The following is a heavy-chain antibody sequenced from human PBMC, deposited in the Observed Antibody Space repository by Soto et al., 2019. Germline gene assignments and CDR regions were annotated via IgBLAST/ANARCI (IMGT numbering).Heavy chain of an antibody. V-gene: IGHV1-46*01. CDR2: INPSGGST. CDR3: ARGLITSTHRGIDY. D-gene: IGHD3-16*01. CDR1: GYTFTSYY. Sequence: ASVKVSCKASGYTFTSYYMHWVRQAPGQGLEWMGIINPSGGSTSYAQKFQGRVTMTRDNSRNTLYLQMNSLSAEDTAVYYCARGLITSTHRGIDYWGQGTLVTVSS. J-gene: IGHJ4*02.